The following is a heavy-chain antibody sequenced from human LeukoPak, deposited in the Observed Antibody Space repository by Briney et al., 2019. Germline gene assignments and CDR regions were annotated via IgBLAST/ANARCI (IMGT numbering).Heavy chain of an antibody. V-gene: IGHV5-51*01. CDR2: IYSGDSDT. D-gene: IGHD3-10*01. Sequence: GESLKISCKGSGYTFTTDWIGWVRQMPGKGLEWMGIIYSGDSDTRYSPSFQGQVTISADKSISTAFLQWSSLKASDTAMYYCARRGSGSGGYGGYWGQGTLVTVSS. CDR1: GYTFTTDW. J-gene: IGHJ4*02. CDR3: ARRGSGSGGYGGY.